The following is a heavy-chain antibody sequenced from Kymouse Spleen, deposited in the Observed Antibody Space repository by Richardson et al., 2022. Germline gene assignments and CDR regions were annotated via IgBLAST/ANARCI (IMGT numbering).Heavy chain of an antibody. CDR1: GFTFSSYG. CDR3: ARDNDFWSPEDY. Sequence: QVQLVESGGGVVQPGRSLRLSCAASGFTFSSYGMHWVRQAPGKGLEWVAVIWYDGSNKYYADSVKGRFTISRDNSKNTLYLQMNSLRAEDTAVYYCARDNDFWSPEDYWGQGTLVTVSS. CDR2: IWYDGSNK. V-gene: IGHV3-33*01. J-gene: IGHJ4*02. D-gene: IGHD3-3*01.